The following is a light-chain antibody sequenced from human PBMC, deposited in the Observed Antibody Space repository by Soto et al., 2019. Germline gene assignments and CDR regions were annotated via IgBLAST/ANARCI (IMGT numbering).Light chain of an antibody. J-gene: IGKJ4*01. CDR1: QSVSIN. CDR2: GAS. CDR3: QQRSDWLT. Sequence: EVVMTQSPATLSVSPGERATLSCRASQSVSINLAWYQQKPGQAPRLLIYGASTRATGIPARFSGGGSGTDFTLSISSLEPEDFAVYYYQQRSDWLTFGGGTKVDIK. V-gene: IGKV3-15*01.